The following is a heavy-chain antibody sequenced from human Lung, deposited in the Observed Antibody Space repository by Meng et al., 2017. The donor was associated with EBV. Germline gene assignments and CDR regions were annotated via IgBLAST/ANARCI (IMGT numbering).Heavy chain of an antibody. J-gene: IGHJ5*02. CDR2: IPSDASHNK. V-gene: IGHV3-30*18. CDR1: GFIFSGYG. Sequence: QGQLVESGGGVVQPGRSLRLSCAASGFIFSGYGFHWVRQAPGKGPEWVAIIPSDASHNKYYADSVKGRFTISRDNSKNTLYLQMNSLKIEDTAVYYCAKDLSGRFDPWGQGTLVTVSS. D-gene: IGHD1-14*01. CDR3: AKDLSGRFDP.